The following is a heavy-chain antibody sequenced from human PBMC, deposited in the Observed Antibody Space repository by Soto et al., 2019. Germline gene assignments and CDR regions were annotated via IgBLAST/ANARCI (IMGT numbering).Heavy chain of an antibody. V-gene: IGHV1-69*13. J-gene: IGHJ6*02. CDR1: GGTFSSYA. CDR3: ARAHWNLRYYYYYYGMDV. D-gene: IGHD1-1*01. Sequence: SVKVSCKASGGTFSSYAISWVRQAPGQGLEWMGGIIPIFGTANYAQKFQGRVTITADESTSTAYMELNSLRSEDTAVYYCARAHWNLRYYYYYYGMDVWGQGTTVTVSS. CDR2: IIPIFGTA.